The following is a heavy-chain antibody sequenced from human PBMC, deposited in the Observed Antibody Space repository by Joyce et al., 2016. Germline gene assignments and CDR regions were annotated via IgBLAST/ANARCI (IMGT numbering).Heavy chain of an antibody. CDR1: GGTRSGYA. V-gene: IGHV1-69*06. D-gene: IGHD1-14*01. Sequence: QMQLVQSGAEVKKPGSSVKVSCKALGGTRSGYAVSWVRQAPGQGLEWMGGITPIFATAKYAQKFQARVTITADKSMNTAYMELSSLRYEDTAIYYCARLRQTGNINDYWGQGTLVTVSS. CDR3: ARLRQTGNINDY. CDR2: ITPIFATA. J-gene: IGHJ4*02.